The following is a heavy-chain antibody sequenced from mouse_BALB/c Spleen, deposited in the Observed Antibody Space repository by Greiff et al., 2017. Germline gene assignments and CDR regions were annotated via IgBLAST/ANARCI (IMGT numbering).Heavy chain of an antibody. D-gene: IGHD1-1*01. V-gene: IGHV3-2*02. Sequence: ESGPGLVKPSQSLSLTCTVTGYSITSDYAWNWIRQFPGNKLEWMGYISYSGSTSYNPSLKSRISITRDTSKNQFFLQLNSVTTEDTATYYCARGGSSYRYFDVWGAGTTVTVSS. CDR3: ARGGSSYRYFDV. CDR1: GYSITSDYA. CDR2: ISYSGST. J-gene: IGHJ1*01.